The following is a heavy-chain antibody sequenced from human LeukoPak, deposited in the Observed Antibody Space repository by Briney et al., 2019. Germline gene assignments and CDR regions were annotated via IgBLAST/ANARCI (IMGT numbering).Heavy chain of an antibody. CDR1: GFTFSSYA. CDR2: ISGSGGST. J-gene: IGHJ4*02. Sequence: GGSLRLSCAASGFTFSSYAMSWVRQAPGKGLEWVSAISGSGGSTYCADSVKGRFTISRDNSKNTLYLQMNSLRAEDTAVYYCARDIVVVVAATTQPFDYWGQGTLVTVSS. D-gene: IGHD2-15*01. V-gene: IGHV3-23*01. CDR3: ARDIVVVVAATTQPFDY.